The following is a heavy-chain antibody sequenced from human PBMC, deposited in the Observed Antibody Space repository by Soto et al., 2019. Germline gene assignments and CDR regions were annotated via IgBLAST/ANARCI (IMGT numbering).Heavy chain of an antibody. CDR3: ARGGLGQLWLSHTHYYYYGMDV. D-gene: IGHD5-18*01. V-gene: IGHV1-69*13. Sequence: GASVKVSCKASGGTFSSYAISWVRQAPGQGLEWMGGIIPIFGTANYAQKFQGRVTITADESTSTAYMELSSLRSEDTAVYYCARGGLGQLWLSHTHYYYYGMDVWGQGTTVTVSS. J-gene: IGHJ6*02. CDR1: GGTFSSYA. CDR2: IIPIFGTA.